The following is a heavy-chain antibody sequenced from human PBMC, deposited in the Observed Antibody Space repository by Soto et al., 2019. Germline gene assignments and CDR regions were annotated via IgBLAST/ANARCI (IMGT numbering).Heavy chain of an antibody. Sequence: SETLSLTGTVCGGSVSSDAHYWSWIRQPPGKRLEWIGFIYSIGSTNYNPSLKSRVTMSVDTSKNQFSLKLRSVIVADTAVYHCARFVRSCSGTTCYTRADVCGQGTTVTVSS. CDR1: GGSVSSDAHY. D-gene: IGHD2-2*02. J-gene: IGHJ6*02. CDR3: ARFVRSCSGTTCYTRADV. V-gene: IGHV4-61*08. CDR2: IYSIGST.